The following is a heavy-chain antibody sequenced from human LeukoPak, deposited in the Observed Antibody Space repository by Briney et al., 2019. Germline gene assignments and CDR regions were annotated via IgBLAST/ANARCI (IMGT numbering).Heavy chain of an antibody. J-gene: IGHJ4*02. CDR3: ATGVDTNSSGLLGGY. CDR1: GYTFTDYY. CDR2: VDPEDGET. Sequence: ASVKVSCKASGYTFTDYYMHWVQQAPGKGLEWMGRVDPEDGETIYAEKFQGRVTITADTSTDTAYMELSSLRSEDTAVYYCATGVDTNSSGLLGGYWGQGTLVTVSS. V-gene: IGHV1-69-2*01. D-gene: IGHD3-22*01.